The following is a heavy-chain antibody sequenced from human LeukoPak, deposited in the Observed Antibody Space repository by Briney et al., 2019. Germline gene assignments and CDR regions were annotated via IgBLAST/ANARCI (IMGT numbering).Heavy chain of an antibody. J-gene: IGHJ6*02. V-gene: IGHV3-11*06. CDR3: ARALWSGPVYYGMDV. Sequence: SMKGRFTISRDNAKNSLYLQMYSLRAEDTAVYYCARALWSGPVYYGMDVWGQGTTVTVSS. D-gene: IGHD3-10*01.